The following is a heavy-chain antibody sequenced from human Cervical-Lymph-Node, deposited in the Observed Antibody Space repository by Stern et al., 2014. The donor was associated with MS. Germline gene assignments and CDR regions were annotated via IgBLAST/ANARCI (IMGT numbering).Heavy chain of an antibody. V-gene: IGHV3-30*03. CDR3: ARRLGYCSGGSCRHYYYGMDV. Sequence: VQLVESGGGVVQPGRSLRLSCAASGFTFSSYGMHWVRQAPGKGLEWVAVISYDASNKYYADSVKGRFPISSDNSKNTVYLPLNSLRAEDTAVYYCARRLGYCSGGSCRHYYYGMDVWGQGTTVTVSS. CDR2: ISYDASNK. D-gene: IGHD2-15*01. J-gene: IGHJ6*02. CDR1: GFTFSSYG.